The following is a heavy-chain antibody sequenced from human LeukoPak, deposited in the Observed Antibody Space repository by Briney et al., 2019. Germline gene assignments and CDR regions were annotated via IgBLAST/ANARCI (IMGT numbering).Heavy chain of an antibody. J-gene: IGHJ4*02. CDR3: ARGGSSWYEVVDY. V-gene: IGHV4-39*07. CDR2: IYHSGST. D-gene: IGHD6-13*01. CDR1: GGSISSSSYY. Sequence: PSETLSLTCTVSGGSISSSSYYWGWIRQPPGKGREWIGSIYHSGSTYYNPSLKSRVTISVDTSKNQFSLKLSSVTAADTAVYYCARGGSSWYEVVDYWGQGTLVTVSS.